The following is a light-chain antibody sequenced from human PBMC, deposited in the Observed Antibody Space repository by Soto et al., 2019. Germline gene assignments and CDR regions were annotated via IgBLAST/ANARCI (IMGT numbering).Light chain of an antibody. CDR2: AAS. Sequence: IQLTQTPSSLSASVGDRVTITCRASQGISSYFAWYQQKPGKAPKVLIYAASTLQNGVPPRFSGSGSGTDFTLTISSLQPEDFATYYCQQLNAYPYTFGQGTQLEIK. CDR1: QGISSY. CDR3: QQLNAYPYT. V-gene: IGKV1-9*01. J-gene: IGKJ2*01.